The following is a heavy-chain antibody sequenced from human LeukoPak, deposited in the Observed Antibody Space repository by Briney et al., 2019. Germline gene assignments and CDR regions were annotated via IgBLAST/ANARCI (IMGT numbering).Heavy chain of an antibody. V-gene: IGHV4-38-2*01. J-gene: IGHJ6*04. CDR3: ATPDGQLRDV. D-gene: IGHD2-2*01. Sequence: SETLSLTCAVSGYSISSGYYWGWIRQPPGKGLEWIGSIYYSGSTYYNPSLKSRVTISVDTSKNQFSLKLSSVTAADTAVYYCATPDGQLRDVWGKGTTVTVSS. CDR1: GYSISSGYY. CDR2: IYYSGST.